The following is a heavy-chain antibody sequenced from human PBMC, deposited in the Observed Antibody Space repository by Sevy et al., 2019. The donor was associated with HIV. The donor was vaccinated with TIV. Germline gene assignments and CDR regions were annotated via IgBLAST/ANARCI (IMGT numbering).Heavy chain of an antibody. V-gene: IGHV3-33*01. D-gene: IGHD1-26*01. CDR2: IWYDGSND. Sequence: GGSLRLSCAASRFSFSNFDMHWVRQAPGKGLEWVAVIWYDGSNDYYADSVKGRFTISRDNSKNTLYLQMNNLRAEDTAVYYCASGGKGGYWGQGTLVTVSS. J-gene: IGHJ4*02. CDR1: RFSFSNFD. CDR3: ASGGKGGY.